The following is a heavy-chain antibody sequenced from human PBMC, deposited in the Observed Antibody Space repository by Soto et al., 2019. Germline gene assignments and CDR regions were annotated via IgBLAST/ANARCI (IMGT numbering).Heavy chain of an antibody. V-gene: IGHV3-11*01. Sequence: GGSLRLSCAASGFTFSDYYMSWIRQAPGKGLEWVSYISSSGSTIYYADSVKGRFTISRDNAKNSLYLQMNSLRAEDTAWDYGERGSDVAFDIWGQGTMVTVSS. CDR2: ISSSGSTI. J-gene: IGHJ3*02. CDR1: GFTFSDYY. CDR3: ERGSDVAFDI.